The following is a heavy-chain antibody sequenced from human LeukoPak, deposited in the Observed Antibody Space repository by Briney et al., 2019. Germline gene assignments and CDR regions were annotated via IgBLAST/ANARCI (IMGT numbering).Heavy chain of an antibody. J-gene: IGHJ3*02. Sequence: PSETLSLTCAVSGYSISSGYYWGWIRQPPGKGLEWIGSIYHSGITFHNPSLKSRVTISVDTSKNQFSLKLGSVTAADTAVYYCARFGELNDAFDIWGQGTMVTVSS. CDR2: IYHSGIT. D-gene: IGHD3-10*01. CDR3: ARFGELNDAFDI. CDR1: GYSISSGYY. V-gene: IGHV4-38-2*01.